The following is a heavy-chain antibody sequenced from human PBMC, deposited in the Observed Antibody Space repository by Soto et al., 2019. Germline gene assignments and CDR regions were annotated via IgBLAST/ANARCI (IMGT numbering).Heavy chain of an antibody. Sequence: SVKVSCKASGGTFSSYAISWVRQAPGQGLEWMGGIIPIFGTANYAQKFQGRVTITADESTSTAYMELSSLRSEDTAVYYCASHPGIAVAGTIDYWGQGTLVTVSS. CDR3: ASHPGIAVAGTIDY. V-gene: IGHV1-69*13. D-gene: IGHD6-19*01. CDR1: GGTFSSYA. J-gene: IGHJ4*02. CDR2: IIPIFGTA.